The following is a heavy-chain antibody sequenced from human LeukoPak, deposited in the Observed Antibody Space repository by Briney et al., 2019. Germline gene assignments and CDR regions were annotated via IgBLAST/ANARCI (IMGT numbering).Heavy chain of an antibody. Sequence: RGSLRLSCAASGFTFSSYGMHWVRQAPGKGLEWVAVTWYDGSNKYYADSVKGRFTISRDNSKNTLYLQMNSLRAEDTAVYYCARSPSYYYDSSGYYSYWGQGTLVTVSS. CDR1: GFTFSSYG. J-gene: IGHJ4*02. D-gene: IGHD3-22*01. CDR2: TWYDGSNK. CDR3: ARSPSYYYDSSGYYSY. V-gene: IGHV3-33*01.